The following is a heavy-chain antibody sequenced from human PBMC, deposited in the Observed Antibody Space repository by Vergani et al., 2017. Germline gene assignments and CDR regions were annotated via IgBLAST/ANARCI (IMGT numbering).Heavy chain of an antibody. D-gene: IGHD6-19*01. Sequence: DVQLVQSGAEVKKPGESLRISCKGSGYSFTSYWISWVRQMPGKGLEWMWRIDPSDSYTHYSPSFQSHVTIAADKSISTAYLQWSSLKASDTAMYYCARQVAVAGKWWGPYYYYGMDVWGQGTTVTVSS. J-gene: IGHJ6*02. CDR2: IDPSDSYT. V-gene: IGHV5-10-1*01. CDR1: GYSFTSYW. CDR3: ARQVAVAGKWWGPYYYYGMDV.